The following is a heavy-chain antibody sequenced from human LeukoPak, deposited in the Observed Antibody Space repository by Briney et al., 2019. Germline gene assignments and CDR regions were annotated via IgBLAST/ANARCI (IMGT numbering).Heavy chain of an antibody. CDR3: ARPDQGSGGYYYGMDV. CDR1: RYTFTSYY. D-gene: IGHD3-10*01. J-gene: IGHJ6*02. V-gene: IGHV1-46*01. Sequence: ASVKVSCKASRYTFTSYYMHWVRQARGQGLEWMGIINPSGGSTSYAQKFQGRVTMTRDTSTSTVYMELSSLRSEDTAVYYCARPDQGSGGYYYGMDVWGQGTTVTVSS. CDR2: INPSGGST.